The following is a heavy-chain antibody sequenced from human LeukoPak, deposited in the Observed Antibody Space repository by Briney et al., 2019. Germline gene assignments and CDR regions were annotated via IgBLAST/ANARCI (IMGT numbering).Heavy chain of an antibody. Sequence: SGRSLRLSCAASGFTFSSYALHWVRQAPGKGLEWVAVISDDGSNKYCADSVKGRFAISRDNSKNTLYLQMNSLRAEDTAVYYCARDRPPLNYDSSGYRTYYFDYWGQGTLVTVSS. V-gene: IGHV3-30*09. CDR2: ISDDGSNK. D-gene: IGHD3-22*01. CDR1: GFTFSSYA. CDR3: ARDRPPLNYDSSGYRTYYFDY. J-gene: IGHJ4*02.